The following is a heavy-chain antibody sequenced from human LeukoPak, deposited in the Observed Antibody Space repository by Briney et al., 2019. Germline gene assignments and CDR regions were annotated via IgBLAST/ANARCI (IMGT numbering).Heavy chain of an antibody. CDR2: IRSKGYGGTT. CDR1: GFTFGDHA. CDR3: TRGPIQQWLYYGMDV. V-gene: IGHV3-49*04. J-gene: IGHJ6*02. D-gene: IGHD5-18*01. Sequence: GGSLRLSCTASGFTFGDHAMSWVRQAPGKGLEWVGFIRSKGYGGTTEYAASGKGRFTISRDDSKSIAYLQMNSLKTEDTAVYYYTRGPIQQWLYYGMDVWGQGTTVTVSS.